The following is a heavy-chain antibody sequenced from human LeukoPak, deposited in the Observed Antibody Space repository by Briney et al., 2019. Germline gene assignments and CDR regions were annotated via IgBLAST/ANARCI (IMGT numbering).Heavy chain of an antibody. CDR2: IYTSGST. D-gene: IGHD4-11*01. J-gene: IGHJ6*03. Sequence: SETLSLTCTVSGGSISSYYWSWIRQPPGKGLEWIGYIYTSGSTNYNPSLKSRVTISVDTSKNQFSLKLSSVTAADTAVYYCAGATTVTSLGPKIERLSYYMDVWGKGTAVTVSS. CDR3: AGATTVTSLGPKIERLSYYMDV. V-gene: IGHV4-4*09. CDR1: GGSISSYY.